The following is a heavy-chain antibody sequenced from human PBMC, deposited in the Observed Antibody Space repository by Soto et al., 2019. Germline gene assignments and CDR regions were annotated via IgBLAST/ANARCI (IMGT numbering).Heavy chain of an antibody. J-gene: IGHJ4*02. V-gene: IGHV4-59*01. CDR2: IYYSGST. CDR3: ARDSEVVGAFDY. Sequence: QVQLQESGPGLVKPSETLSLTCTVSGGSISSYYWSWIRQPPGKGLEWIGYIYYSGSTNYNPSLRSRLSIQVAXSKNQFSLKLSSVTAADTAVYYCARDSEVVGAFDYWGQGTLVTVSS. CDR1: GGSISSYY. D-gene: IGHD1-26*01.